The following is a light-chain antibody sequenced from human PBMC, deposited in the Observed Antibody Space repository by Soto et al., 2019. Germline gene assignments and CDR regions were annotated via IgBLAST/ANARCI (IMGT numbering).Light chain of an antibody. J-gene: IGLJ1*01. CDR1: SSNIGAGYD. CDR3: QSYDSSLSGV. Sequence: QSVLTQPPSVSGAPGQRVTNSCTGSSSNIGAGYDVHWYQQLPGTAPKLLIYGNSNRPSGVPDRFSGSKSGTSASLAITGLQAEDEADYYCQSYDSSLSGVFGTGTKLTVL. V-gene: IGLV1-40*01. CDR2: GNS.